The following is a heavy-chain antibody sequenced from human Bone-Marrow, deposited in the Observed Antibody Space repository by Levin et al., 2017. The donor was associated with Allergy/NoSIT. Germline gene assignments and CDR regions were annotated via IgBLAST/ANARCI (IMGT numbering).Heavy chain of an antibody. V-gene: IGHV3-74*01. CDR2: INSDGNNR. J-gene: IGHJ4*02. CDR3: ASIGVGTAAIDY. CDR1: GFTFSTYW. D-gene: IGHD2-21*02. Sequence: QAGGSLRLSCAASGFTFSTYWMHWVRQAPGKGLVWVSRINSDGNNRDYADSVRGRFIISRDNAKNTLYLQMNSLRAEDTAVYYCASIGVGTAAIDYWGQGNLVTVSS.